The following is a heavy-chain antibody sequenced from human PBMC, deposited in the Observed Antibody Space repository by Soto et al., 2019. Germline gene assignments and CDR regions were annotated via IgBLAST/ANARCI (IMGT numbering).Heavy chain of an antibody. CDR2: TYYRSKWYN. J-gene: IGHJ4*02. D-gene: IGHD1-7*01. Sequence: LLRQSQTLSLTCAISGDSVSSNSAAWNWIRQSPSRGLEWLGRTYYRSKWYNDYAVSVKSRITINPDTSKNQFSLQLNSVTPEDTAVYYCARGLLELRIPEIYFDYWGQGTLVTVSS. CDR3: ARGLLELRIPEIYFDY. CDR1: GDSVSSNSAA. V-gene: IGHV6-1*01.